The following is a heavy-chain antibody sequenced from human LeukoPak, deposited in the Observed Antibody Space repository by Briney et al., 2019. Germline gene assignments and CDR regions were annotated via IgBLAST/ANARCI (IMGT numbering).Heavy chain of an antibody. CDR2: INHSGST. Sequence: SETLSLTCAVSGGSFSGYDWSWIRQPPGKGLEWIGEINHSGSTNYNPSLNSRVSVSVDTAKNQFSLKLRSVTAADTAVYYCASLAEEPYNWFDPWGQGTLVTVSS. CDR3: ASLAEEPYNWFDP. V-gene: IGHV4-34*01. CDR1: GGSFSGYD. J-gene: IGHJ5*02. D-gene: IGHD6-13*01.